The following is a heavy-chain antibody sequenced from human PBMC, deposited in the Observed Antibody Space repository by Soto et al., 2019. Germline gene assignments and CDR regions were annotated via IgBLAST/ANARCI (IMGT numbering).Heavy chain of an antibody. CDR3: AKSPGMYYYDSSGYYHYDY. D-gene: IGHD3-22*01. V-gene: IGHV3-23*01. CDR1: GFTFSSYA. Sequence: EVQLLESGGGLAQPGGSLRLSCAASGFTFSSYAMSWVRQAPGKGLEWVSAISGSGVSTYYADSVKGRFTISRDNSXSXLXXQMNSLRAEDTAVYYCAKSPGMYYYDSSGYYHYDYWGQGTLVTVSS. CDR2: ISGSGVST. J-gene: IGHJ4*02.